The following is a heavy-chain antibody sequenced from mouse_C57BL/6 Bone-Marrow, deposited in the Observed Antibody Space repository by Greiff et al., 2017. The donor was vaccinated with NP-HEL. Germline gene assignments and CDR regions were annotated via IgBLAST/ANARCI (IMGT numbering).Heavy chain of an antibody. CDR2: IYPGDGDT. V-gene: IGHV1-80*01. J-gene: IGHJ4*01. CDR3: ARRVAMVTTRAMDY. D-gene: IGHD2-2*01. Sequence: VKLQESGAELVKPGASVKISCKASGYAFSSYWMNWVKQRPGKGLEWIGQIYPGDGDTNYNGKFKGKATLTADKSSSTAYMQLSSLTSEDSAVYFCARRVAMVTTRAMDYWGQGTSVTVSS. CDR1: GYAFSSYW.